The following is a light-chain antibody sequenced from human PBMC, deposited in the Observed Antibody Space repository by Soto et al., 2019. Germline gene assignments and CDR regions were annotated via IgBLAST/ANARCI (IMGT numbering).Light chain of an antibody. CDR2: GAS. CDR1: QSISSSF. CDR3: QQYGSSLWT. V-gene: IGKV3-20*01. Sequence: IVLTQSPXXLXVXXXXIACLFXGASQSISSSFLARYQQKPGQAPRLLIYGASSRATGIPDRFSGTGSETDFTLTISRLEPEDFAVYYCQQYGSSLWTFGQGTKVDIK. J-gene: IGKJ1*01.